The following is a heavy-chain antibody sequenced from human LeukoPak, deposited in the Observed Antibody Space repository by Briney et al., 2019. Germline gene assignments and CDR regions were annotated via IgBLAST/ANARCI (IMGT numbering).Heavy chain of an antibody. CDR1: GFTFDDYA. CDR2: ISWNRGSI. Sequence: GGSLRLSCAASGFTFDDYAMHWVRQSPGKGLEWVSGISWNRGSIGYADSVKGRFTISRDNATNSLYLQMNSLRPEDTAFYYCAKDLYDSSGYFSGGVDYWGQGTLVTVSS. V-gene: IGHV3-9*01. CDR3: AKDLYDSSGYFSGGVDY. J-gene: IGHJ4*02. D-gene: IGHD3-22*01.